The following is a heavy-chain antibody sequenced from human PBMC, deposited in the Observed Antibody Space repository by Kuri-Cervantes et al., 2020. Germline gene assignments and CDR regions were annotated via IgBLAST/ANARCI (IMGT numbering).Heavy chain of an antibody. D-gene: IGHD3-9*01. Sequence: GGSLRLSCAASGFTFSSYAMSWVRQAPGKGLEWVSAISGSGGSTYYADSVKGRFTISRDNSKNTLYLQMNSLRAEDTAVYYCAKVAYYDILTGYYHYWGQGTLVTSPQ. J-gene: IGHJ4*02. CDR1: GFTFSSYA. CDR3: AKVAYYDILTGYYHY. CDR2: ISGSGGST. V-gene: IGHV3-23*01.